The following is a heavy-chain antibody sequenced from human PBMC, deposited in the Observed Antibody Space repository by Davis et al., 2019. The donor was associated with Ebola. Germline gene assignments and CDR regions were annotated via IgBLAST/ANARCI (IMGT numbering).Heavy chain of an antibody. CDR3: ARDLIFVGAPDY. CDR1: GYTFTSSY. J-gene: IGHJ4*02. Sequence: ASVTVSCMASGYTFTSSYMHWVRHAPGQGLEWMGIINPSGGSTSYAQKLQGRVTMTTDTSTSTAYMELRSLRSDDTAVYYCARDLIFVGAPDYWGQGTLVTVSS. V-gene: IGHV1-46*01. D-gene: IGHD1-26*01. CDR2: INPSGGST.